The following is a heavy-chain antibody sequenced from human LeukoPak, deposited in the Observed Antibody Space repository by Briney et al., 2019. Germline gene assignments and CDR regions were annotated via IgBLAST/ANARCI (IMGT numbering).Heavy chain of an antibody. CDR1: GFTFSNYW. J-gene: IGHJ5*02. CDR3: ARAVAENWFDP. CDR2: IKLDGSDK. V-gene: IGHV3-7*01. D-gene: IGHD6-19*01. Sequence: PGGSLRLSCAASGFTFSNYWMSWVRQAPGKGLEWVANIKLDGSDKYYVDSVKGRFTISRDNAKNSLYLQMNSLRAEDKAVYYCARAVAENWFDPWGQGTLVTVSS.